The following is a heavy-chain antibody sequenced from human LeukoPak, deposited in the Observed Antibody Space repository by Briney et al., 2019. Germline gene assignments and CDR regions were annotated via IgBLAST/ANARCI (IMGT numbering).Heavy chain of an antibody. D-gene: IGHD3-22*01. CDR3: ARGYYYASSGYFAY. CDR2: IIPIFGTA. Sequence: SVKVSCKASGGTFSSYAISWVRQAPGQGLEWMGGIIPIFGTANYAQKFQGRVTITTDESTSTAYMELSSLRSEDTAVYYCARGYYYASSGYFAYWGQGTLVTVSS. CDR1: GGTFSSYA. V-gene: IGHV1-69*05. J-gene: IGHJ4*02.